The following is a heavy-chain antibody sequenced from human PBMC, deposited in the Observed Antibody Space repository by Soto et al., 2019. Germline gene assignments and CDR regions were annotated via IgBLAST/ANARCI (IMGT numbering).Heavy chain of an antibody. Sequence: EVQLVESGGDLVQPGGSLRLSCAASGFTFSRYDFHWVRQATGKGLEWVSGIGTAGDTYYAGSVKGRFTISRENAKNSLYLHMNSLRAGDKAVYYCTRGAAGFDYWGQGTLVTVSS. J-gene: IGHJ4*02. V-gene: IGHV3-13*01. D-gene: IGHD6-13*01. CDR2: IGTAGDT. CDR3: TRGAAGFDY. CDR1: GFTFSRYD.